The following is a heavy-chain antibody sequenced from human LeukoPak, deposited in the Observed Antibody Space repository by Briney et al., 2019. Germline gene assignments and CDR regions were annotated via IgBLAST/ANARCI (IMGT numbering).Heavy chain of an antibody. V-gene: IGHV4-4*07. D-gene: IGHD6-13*01. J-gene: IGHJ4*02. Sequence: SETLPLTCSVSGGSISHYYWSWIRQPAGKGLEWIGHIYSTGSANYNPSLKSRVTISVDKSKNQFSLKLTSVTAADTAVYYCARAYSISWYYFDYWGQGTLVTVSS. CDR2: IYSTGSA. CDR1: GGSISHYY. CDR3: ARAYSISWYYFDY.